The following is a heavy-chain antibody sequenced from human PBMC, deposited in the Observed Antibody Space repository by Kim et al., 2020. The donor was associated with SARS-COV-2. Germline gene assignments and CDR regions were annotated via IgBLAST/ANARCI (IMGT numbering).Heavy chain of an antibody. CDR3: AAYGSGSYYNGDYYYGMDV. Sequence: GGSLRLSCAASGFTFSSYEMNWVRQAPGKGLEWVSYISSSGSTIYYADSVKGRFTISRDNAKNSLYLQMNSLRAEDTAVYYCAAYGSGSYYNGDYYYGMDVWGQGTTVTVSS. D-gene: IGHD3-10*01. CDR2: ISSSGSTI. V-gene: IGHV3-48*03. CDR1: GFTFSSYE. J-gene: IGHJ6*02.